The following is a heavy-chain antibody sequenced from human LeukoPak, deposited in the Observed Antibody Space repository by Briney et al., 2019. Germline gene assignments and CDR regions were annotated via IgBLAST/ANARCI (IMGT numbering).Heavy chain of an antibody. CDR2: ISSSSSYI. D-gene: IGHD6-19*01. J-gene: IGHJ4*02. CDR1: GFTFSSYS. CDR3: ARDSSGWNERLFDY. V-gene: IGHV3-21*01. Sequence: GGSLRLSCAASGFTFSSYSMNWVRQAPGKGLEWVSSISSSSSYIYYADSVKGRLTISRDNAKNSLYLQMNSLRAEDTAVYYCARDSSGWNERLFDYWGQGTLVTVSS.